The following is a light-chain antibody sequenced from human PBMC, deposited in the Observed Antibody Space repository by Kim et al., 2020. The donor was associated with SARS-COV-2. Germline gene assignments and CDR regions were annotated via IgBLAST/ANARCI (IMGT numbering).Light chain of an antibody. CDR1: QSVRTN. CDR3: QHYDDWPLT. Sequence: EIVMTQSPATLSVSPGERATLSCRASQSVRTNLAWYQQKPGQPPRLLIYGASTRATGIPARFSGSGSGTEFTLTISGLQSEDFAVYFCQHYDDWPLTFGGGTRVEI. J-gene: IGKJ4*01. CDR2: GAS. V-gene: IGKV3-15*01.